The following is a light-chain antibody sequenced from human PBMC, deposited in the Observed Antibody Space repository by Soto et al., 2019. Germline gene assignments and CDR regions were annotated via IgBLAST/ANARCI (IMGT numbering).Light chain of an antibody. Sequence: EIVLTQSPGTLSLSPGERATXXXXXSQSVSNNYLAWYQQKPGQAPRLLIYGASNRAIGIPARFSGSGSGTHFTLTISSLEPEDFAVYYCPQYGSSPLPFGGGTKVDIK. CDR2: GAS. J-gene: IGKJ4*01. V-gene: IGKV3-20*01. CDR3: PQYGSSPLP. CDR1: QSVSNNY.